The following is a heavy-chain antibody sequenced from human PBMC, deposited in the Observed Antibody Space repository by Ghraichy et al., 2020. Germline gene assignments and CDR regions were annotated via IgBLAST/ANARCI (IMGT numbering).Heavy chain of an antibody. J-gene: IGHJ1*01. CDR1: GFTFSSYW. Sequence: GGSLRLSCVASGFTFSSYWMHWVRQAPGKGLVWVSRITSDGSSTTYADSVKGRFTVSRDNAKNTLYLQMNSLRAEDTAVYYCVGSSGWPGHWDQGTLVTVSS. CDR3: VGSSGWPGH. CDR2: ITSDGSST. V-gene: IGHV3-74*01. D-gene: IGHD6-19*01.